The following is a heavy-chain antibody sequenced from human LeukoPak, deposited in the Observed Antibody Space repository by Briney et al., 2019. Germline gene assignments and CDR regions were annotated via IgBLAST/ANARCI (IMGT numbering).Heavy chain of an antibody. D-gene: IGHD3-3*01. Sequence: SETLSLTCTVSGGSISSYYWSWIRQPAGKGLEWIGRIYTSGSTDYNPSLKSRVTMSVDTSKNQFSLRLTSVTAADTAVYYCARVVDFWSGYRYYFDYWGQGTLVTVSS. J-gene: IGHJ4*02. CDR1: GGSISSYY. CDR3: ARVVDFWSGYRYYFDY. CDR2: IYTSGST. V-gene: IGHV4-4*07.